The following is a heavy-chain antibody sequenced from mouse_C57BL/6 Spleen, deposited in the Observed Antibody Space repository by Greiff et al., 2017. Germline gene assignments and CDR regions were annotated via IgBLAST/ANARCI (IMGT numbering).Heavy chain of an antibody. V-gene: IGHV5-16*01. CDR1: GFTFRDYY. Sequence: VMLVESEGGLVQPGSSMKLSCTASGFTFRDYYMAWFRQVPEKGLEWVANINYDGSSTYYLDSLKSRFLISRDTAKNSLYLQMSSLKSEYTATYYCARDFYYGSSPSYWYFDVGGTGTTVTVSS. J-gene: IGHJ1*03. CDR3: ARDFYYGSSPSYWYFDV. D-gene: IGHD1-1*01. CDR2: INYDGSST.